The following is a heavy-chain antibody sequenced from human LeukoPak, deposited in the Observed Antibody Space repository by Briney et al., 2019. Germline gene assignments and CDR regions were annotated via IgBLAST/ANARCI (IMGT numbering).Heavy chain of an antibody. CDR3: ARDRIAVAGTVDY. CDR1: GFTFSSYS. V-gene: IGHV3-21*01. CDR2: ISSSSSYI. D-gene: IGHD6-19*01. Sequence: GGSLRLSCAASGFTFSSYSMNWVRQAPGKGLEWVSSISSSSSYIYYADSVKGRFTISRDNAENSLYLQMNSLRAEDTAVYYCARDRIAVAGTVDYWGQGTLVTVSS. J-gene: IGHJ4*02.